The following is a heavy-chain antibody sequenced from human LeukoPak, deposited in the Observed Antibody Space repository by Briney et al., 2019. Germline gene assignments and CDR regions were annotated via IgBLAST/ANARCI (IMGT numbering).Heavy chain of an antibody. V-gene: IGHV1-69*01. J-gene: IGHJ1*01. Sequence: SSXXVSCKASGGTFSSYAISWVRQAPGQGLEWMGGIIPIFGTANYAQKFQGRVTITADESTSTAYMELSSLRSEDTAVYYCARTRVKDYGDYAEYFQHWGQGTLVTVSS. D-gene: IGHD4-17*01. CDR2: IIPIFGTA. CDR3: ARTRVKDYGDYAEYFQH. CDR1: GGTFSSYA.